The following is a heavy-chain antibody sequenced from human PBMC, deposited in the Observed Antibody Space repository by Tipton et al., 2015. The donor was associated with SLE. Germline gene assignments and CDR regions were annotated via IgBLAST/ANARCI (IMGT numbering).Heavy chain of an antibody. Sequence: QLVQSGGGVVQPGRSLRLSCAASGFTFSSYAMSWVRQAPGKGLEWVSTISGSGGSTYYADSVKGRFTISRDNSKNTLYLQMNSLRPEDTAVYYCAREREISMVRGINYMDVWGKGTAVIVSS. D-gene: IGHD3-10*01. CDR1: GFTFSSYA. CDR2: ISGSGGST. CDR3: AREREISMVRGINYMDV. J-gene: IGHJ6*03. V-gene: IGHV3-23*04.